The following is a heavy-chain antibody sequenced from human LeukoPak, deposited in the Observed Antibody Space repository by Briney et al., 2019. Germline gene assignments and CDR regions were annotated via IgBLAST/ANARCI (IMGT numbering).Heavy chain of an antibody. CDR3: ARDQSGDYDGRAFDI. Sequence: SETLSLTCTVSGGSISSSSYYWGWIRQPPGKGLEWIGSIYYSGSTYYNPSLKSRVTISVDTSKNQFSLKLSSVTAADTAVYYCARDQSGDYDGRAFDIWGQGTMVTVSS. CDR2: IYYSGST. J-gene: IGHJ3*02. V-gene: IGHV4-39*07. D-gene: IGHD4-17*01. CDR1: GGSISSSSYY.